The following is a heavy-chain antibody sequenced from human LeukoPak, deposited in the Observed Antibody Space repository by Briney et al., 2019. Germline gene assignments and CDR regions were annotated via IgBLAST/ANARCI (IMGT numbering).Heavy chain of an antibody. Sequence: ASVKVSCKVSGYTLTELSMHWVRQAPGQGLEWMGWISAYNGNTNYAQKLQGRVTMTTDTSTSTAYMELRSLRSDDTAVYYCARDPPTTMVRAYYYYYGMDVWGQGTTVTVSS. CDR3: ARDPPTTMVRAYYYYYGMDV. CDR2: ISAYNGNT. J-gene: IGHJ6*02. CDR1: GYTLTELS. V-gene: IGHV1-18*01. D-gene: IGHD3-10*01.